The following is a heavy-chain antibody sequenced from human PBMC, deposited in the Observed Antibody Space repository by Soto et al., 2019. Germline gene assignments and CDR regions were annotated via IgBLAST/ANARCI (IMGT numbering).Heavy chain of an antibody. CDR3: ARHPRFGEPPTYYYYYMDV. D-gene: IGHD3-10*01. CDR1: GGTFSSYT. Sequence: QVQLVQSGAEVKKPGSSVKVSCKASGGTFSSYTISWVRQAPGQGLEWMGRIIPILGIANYAQKFQGRVTITADKSTSTAYMELSSLSSEDTAVYYCARHPRFGEPPTYYYYYMDVWGKGTTVTVSS. J-gene: IGHJ6*03. CDR2: IIPILGIA. V-gene: IGHV1-69*02.